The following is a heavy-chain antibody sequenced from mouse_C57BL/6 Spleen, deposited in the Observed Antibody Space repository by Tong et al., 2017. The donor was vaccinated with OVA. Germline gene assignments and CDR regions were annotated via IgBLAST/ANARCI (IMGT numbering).Heavy chain of an antibody. CDR2: ISSGGSYT. CDR1: GFTFSSYG. Sequence: EVQLQESGGDLVKPGGSLKLSCAASGFTFSSYGMSWVRQTPDKRLEWVATISSGGSYTYYPDSVKGRFTISRDNAKNNLYLQMSHLKSEDTAMYYCAREGYDGYYGFAYWGQGTSVTVSS. J-gene: IGHJ4*01. CDR3: AREGYDGYYGFAY. V-gene: IGHV5-6*01. D-gene: IGHD2-3*01.